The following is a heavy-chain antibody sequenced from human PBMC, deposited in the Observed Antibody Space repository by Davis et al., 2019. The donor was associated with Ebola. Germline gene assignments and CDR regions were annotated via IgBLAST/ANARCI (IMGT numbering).Heavy chain of an antibody. J-gene: IGHJ6*02. D-gene: IGHD3-10*01. CDR3: ARDRILWFGELLYSYYYYGMDV. V-gene: IGHV6-1*01. CDR2: TYYRSKWYN. Sequence: SQTLSLTCAISGDSVSSNSAAWNWIRQSPSRGLEWLGRTYYRSKWYNDYAVSVKSRITINPDTSKNQFSLQLNSVTPEDTAVYYCARDRILWFGELLYSYYYYGMDVWGQGTTVTVSS. CDR1: GDSVSSNSAA.